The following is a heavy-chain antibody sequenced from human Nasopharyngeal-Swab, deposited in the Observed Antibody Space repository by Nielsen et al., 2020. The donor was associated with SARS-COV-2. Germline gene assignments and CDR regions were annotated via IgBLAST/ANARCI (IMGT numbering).Heavy chain of an antibody. D-gene: IGHD6-19*01. CDR2: IKQDGSEK. CDR1: GFTFSSYW. CDR3: ARHSGWSFDY. V-gene: IGHV3-7*01. Sequence: GESLKISCAASGFTFSSYWMSWVRQAPGKGLEWVANIKQDGSEKYYVDSVKGRFTISRDNAKNSLYLQVNSLRAEDTAVYYCARHSGWSFDYWGQGTLVTVSS. J-gene: IGHJ4*02.